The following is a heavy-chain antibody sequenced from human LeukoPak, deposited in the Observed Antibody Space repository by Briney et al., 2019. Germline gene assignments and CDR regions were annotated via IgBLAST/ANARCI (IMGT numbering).Heavy chain of an antibody. Sequence: PGGSLRLSCAASGFTFSSYAMSWVRQAPGKGLEWVSDISGSGGSTYYADSVKGRFTISRDNSKNTLYLQMNSLRAEDTAVYYCAKVWGYYYDRMGFWGQGTLVTVSS. CDR1: GFTFSSYA. CDR3: AKVWGYYYDRMGF. J-gene: IGHJ4*02. D-gene: IGHD3-22*01. CDR2: ISGSGGST. V-gene: IGHV3-23*01.